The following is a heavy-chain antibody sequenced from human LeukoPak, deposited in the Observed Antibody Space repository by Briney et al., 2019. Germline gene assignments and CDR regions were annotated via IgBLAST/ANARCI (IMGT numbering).Heavy chain of an antibody. CDR2: INPNSGGT. J-gene: IGHJ4*02. Sequence: ASVKVSCKASGYTFTGYYMHWVRQAPGQGLEWMGWINPNSGGTNYAQKFQGRVTMTRDTSISTAYTELSRLRSDDTAVYYCARDWSYDSCSGWCMIDYWGQGTLVTVSS. CDR1: GYTFTGYY. CDR3: ARDWSYDSCSGWCMIDY. D-gene: IGHD3-22*01. V-gene: IGHV1-2*02.